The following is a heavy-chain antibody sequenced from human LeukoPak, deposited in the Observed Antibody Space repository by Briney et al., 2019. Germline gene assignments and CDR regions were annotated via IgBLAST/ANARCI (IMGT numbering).Heavy chain of an antibody. CDR2: IYYSGST. CDR3: ARISSVASVVMDY. V-gene: IGHV4-59*01. CDR1: GGSSSSYY. D-gene: IGHD4-23*01. Sequence: SETLSLTCTVSGGSSSSYYWSWIRQPPGKGLEWIGYIYYSGSTNYNPSLKSRVTISVDTSKNQFSLKLSSVTAADTAVYYCARISSVASVVMDYWGQGTLVTVSS. J-gene: IGHJ4*02.